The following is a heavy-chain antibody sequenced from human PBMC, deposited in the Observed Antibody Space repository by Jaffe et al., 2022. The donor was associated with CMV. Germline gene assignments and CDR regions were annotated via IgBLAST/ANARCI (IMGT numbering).Heavy chain of an antibody. Sequence: QVQLVQSGAEVKKPGASVKVSCKASGYTFTSYGISWVRQAPGQGLEWMGWISAYNGNTNYAQKLQGRVTMTTDTSTSTAYMELRSLRSDDTAVYYCAGLEEAAAGRFGSHYYYYMDVWGKGTTVTVSS. D-gene: IGHD6-13*01. J-gene: IGHJ6*03. CDR2: ISAYNGNT. V-gene: IGHV1-18*04. CDR3: AGLEEAAAGRFGSHYYYYMDV. CDR1: GYTFTSYG.